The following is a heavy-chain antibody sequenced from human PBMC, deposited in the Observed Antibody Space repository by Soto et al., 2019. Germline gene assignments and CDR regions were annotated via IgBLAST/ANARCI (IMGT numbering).Heavy chain of an antibody. CDR1: GYTFTDYF. J-gene: IGHJ6*02. Sequence: QVQLVQSGAEVKKPEASVKFSCKASGYTFTDYFMHWVRQAPGQGLEWMAWINPKSGDTGYAQNFQGRVTLTRDTSISTAYMEVSRLRSDDTAVYYCARSSGSYSYYGMDVWGQGTTVTVSS. D-gene: IGHD1-26*01. CDR2: INPKSGDT. CDR3: ARSSGSYSYYGMDV. V-gene: IGHV1-2*02.